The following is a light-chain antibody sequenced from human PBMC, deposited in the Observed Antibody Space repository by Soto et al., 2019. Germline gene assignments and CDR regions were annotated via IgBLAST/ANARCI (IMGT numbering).Light chain of an antibody. CDR1: SSDVGSYNY. J-gene: IGLJ1*01. Sequence: QSALTQPASVSGSPGQSITISCTGTSSDVGSYNYVSWYQQHPGKAPKLMIYEVSNRPSGVSNRFSGSKSGNTASLTISGLQAEDEADYYCSSYISSSIPYVFGPGTKLTVL. CDR2: EVS. V-gene: IGLV2-14*01. CDR3: SSYISSSIPYV.